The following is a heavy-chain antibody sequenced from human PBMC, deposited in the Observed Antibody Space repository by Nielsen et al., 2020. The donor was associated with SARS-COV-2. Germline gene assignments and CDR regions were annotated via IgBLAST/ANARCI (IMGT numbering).Heavy chain of an antibody. J-gene: IGHJ4*02. CDR3: ARSTTVTED. CDR1: AYTITGSY. CDR2: LNPNSGGT. D-gene: IGHD4-17*01. Sequence: ASEKLSYKASAYTITGSYMHWVRQAPGQGLEWMGRLNPNSGGTNYAQNFPGRVTTNGDTSISTAYMELSRLRSDASAVFYGARSTTVTEDWGQGTLVTVSS. V-gene: IGHV1-2*01.